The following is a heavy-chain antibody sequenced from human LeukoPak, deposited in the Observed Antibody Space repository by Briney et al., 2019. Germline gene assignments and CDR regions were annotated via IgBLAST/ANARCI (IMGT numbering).Heavy chain of an antibody. CDR2: IRYDVSNK. J-gene: IGHJ4*02. V-gene: IGHV3-30*02. Sequence: GGSLRLSCAASGFTFSSYGMHWVRQAPGKGLEWVAFIRYDVSNKYYADSVKGRFTISRDNSKNTLYLQMNSLRAEDTAVYYCARDQVVPAAIIPDYWGQGTLVTVSS. CDR3: ARDQVVPAAIIPDY. CDR1: GFTFSSYG. D-gene: IGHD2-2*01.